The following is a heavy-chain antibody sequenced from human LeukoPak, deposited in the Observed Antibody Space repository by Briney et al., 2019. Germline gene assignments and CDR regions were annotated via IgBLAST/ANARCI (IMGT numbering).Heavy chain of an antibody. D-gene: IGHD6-13*01. CDR3: ARGTRYSSSWYDY. J-gene: IGHJ4*02. Sequence: GRSLRLSCAASGFTFSSYEMNWVRQAPGKGLEWVSYISSSGSTIYYADSVKGRFTISRDNAKNSLYLQMNSLRAEDTAVYYCARGTRYSSSWYDYWGQGTLVTVSS. V-gene: IGHV3-48*03. CDR1: GFTFSSYE. CDR2: ISSSGSTI.